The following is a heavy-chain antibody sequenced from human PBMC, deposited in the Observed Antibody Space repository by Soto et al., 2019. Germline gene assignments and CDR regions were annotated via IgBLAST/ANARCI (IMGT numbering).Heavy chain of an antibody. CDR2: ISGDATIT. J-gene: IGHJ4*02. D-gene: IGHD3-10*01. V-gene: IGHV3-11*01. CDR3: ATDPYYYASGF. CDR1: GFTFSAQY. Sequence: GGSLSLSCAASGFTFSAQYMTWIRQAPGKGLEWVSKISGDATITYYADSVKGRFTVSRDNAKKSVYLQMNSLRAEDTAIYYCATDPYYYASGFWGQGTLVTVSS.